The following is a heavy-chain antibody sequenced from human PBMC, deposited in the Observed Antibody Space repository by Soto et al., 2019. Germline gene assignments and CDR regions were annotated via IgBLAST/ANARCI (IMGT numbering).Heavy chain of an antibody. J-gene: IGHJ3*02. Sequence: SETLSLTCAVYGGSFSGYYWTWIRQTPGKGLEWIGEIHHSGRTNYNPSLKSRVSISADTSKTQFSLNLTSVTAADTAVYYCARGECSSNYCFTRWALDIWGQGTVVTVSS. CDR2: IHHSGRT. CDR3: ARGECSSNYCFTRWALDI. CDR1: GGSFSGYY. V-gene: IGHV4-34*01. D-gene: IGHD2-2*01.